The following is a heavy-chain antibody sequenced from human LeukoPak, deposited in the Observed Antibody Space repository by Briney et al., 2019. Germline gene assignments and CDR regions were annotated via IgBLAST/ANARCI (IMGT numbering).Heavy chain of an antibody. CDR3: ARRSSGDYVDYFDY. V-gene: IGHV1-2*02. J-gene: IGHJ4*02. D-gene: IGHD4-17*01. CDR1: GYTFTGYY. CDR2: INPNSGGT. Sequence: GASVKVSCKASGYTFTGYYMHWVRQAPGQGLEWMGWINPNSGGTNYAQKFQGRVTMTRDTSISTAYMELSRLRSDDTAVYYCARRSSGDYVDYFDYWGQGTLVTVSS.